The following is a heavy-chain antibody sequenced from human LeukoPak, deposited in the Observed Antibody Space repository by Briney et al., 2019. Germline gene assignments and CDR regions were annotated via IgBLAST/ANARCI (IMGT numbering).Heavy chain of an antibody. CDR3: ARDRIAAAGENWFDP. V-gene: IGHV1-8*01. D-gene: IGHD6-13*01. Sequence: ASVKVSSKASGYTFTSYDINWVRQATGQGLEWMGWMNPNSGNTGYAQKFQGRVTMTRNTSISTAYMELSSLRSEDTAVYYCARDRIAAAGENWFDPWGQGTLVTVSS. CDR1: GYTFTSYD. J-gene: IGHJ5*02. CDR2: MNPNSGNT.